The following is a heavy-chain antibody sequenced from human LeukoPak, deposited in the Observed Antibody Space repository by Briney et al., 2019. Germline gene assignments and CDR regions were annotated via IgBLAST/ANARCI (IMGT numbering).Heavy chain of an antibody. J-gene: IGHJ5*02. Sequence: ASVKVSCKVSGYTLTELSMHWVRQAPGKGLEWMGGFDPEDGETIYAQKFQGRVTITADESTSTAYMELSSLRSEDTAVYYCARSTYYYDSSGYGTPWFDPWGQGTLVTVSS. V-gene: IGHV1-24*01. CDR2: FDPEDGET. D-gene: IGHD3-22*01. CDR3: ARSTYYYDSSGYGTPWFDP. CDR1: GYTLTELS.